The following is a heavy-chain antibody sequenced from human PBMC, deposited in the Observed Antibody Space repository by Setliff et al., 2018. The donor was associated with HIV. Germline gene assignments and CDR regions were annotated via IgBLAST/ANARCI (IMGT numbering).Heavy chain of an antibody. J-gene: IGHJ4*02. CDR2: IHHTGYI. Sequence: SETLSLTCAVSGGSINSYYWNWIRQPPGKGLEWIGEIHHTGYINYHPSFKSRVTISLDTSRNQFSLKLSSVTAADTAVYYCARFEVTTVTTREYWGQGTLVTVSS. D-gene: IGHD4-17*01. CDR1: GGSINSYY. CDR3: ARFEVTTVTTREY. V-gene: IGHV4-34*01.